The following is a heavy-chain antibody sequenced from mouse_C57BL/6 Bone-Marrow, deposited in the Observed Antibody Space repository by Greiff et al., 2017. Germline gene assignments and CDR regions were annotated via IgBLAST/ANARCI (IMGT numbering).Heavy chain of an antibody. D-gene: IGHD2-1*01. Sequence: QVQLQQSGPGLVQPSQSLSITCTVSGFSLTSYGVHWVRQSPGKGLEWLGVIWSGGSTDYNAAFISSLSISKDNSKSQVFFKMNSLQADDTAIYYCASIYYGNFYAMDYWGQGTSVTVSS. CDR3: ASIYYGNFYAMDY. CDR1: GFSLTSYG. J-gene: IGHJ4*01. V-gene: IGHV2-2*01. CDR2: IWSGGST.